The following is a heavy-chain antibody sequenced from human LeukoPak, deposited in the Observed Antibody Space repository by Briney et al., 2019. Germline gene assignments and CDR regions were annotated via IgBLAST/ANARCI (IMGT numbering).Heavy chain of an antibody. CDR3: AKDRDYGDYPSAYYYYMDL. Sequence: GGSLRLPCVASGFTFSTYGIHWVRQAPGKGLEWVAFIRYDGANKWYADSVKGRFTISRDNSKNTLYLQMNSLRIEDTAVYHCAKDRDYGDYPSAYYYYMDLWGKGTTVTVSS. CDR1: GFTFSTYG. V-gene: IGHV3-30*02. J-gene: IGHJ6*03. D-gene: IGHD4-17*01. CDR2: IRYDGANK.